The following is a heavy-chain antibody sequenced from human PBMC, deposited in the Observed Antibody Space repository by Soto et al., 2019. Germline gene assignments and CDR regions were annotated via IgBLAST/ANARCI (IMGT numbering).Heavy chain of an antibody. CDR2: IRSKAYGGTT. Sequence: GGSLRLSCTASGFTFGDYAMSWFRQAPGKGLEWVGFIRSKAYGGTTEYAASVKGRFTISRDDSKSIAYLQMNSLKTEDTAVYYCTRVPEDFYYYGMDVWGQGTTVTVSS. CDR3: TRVPEDFYYYGMDV. J-gene: IGHJ6*02. V-gene: IGHV3-49*03. CDR1: GFTFGDYA.